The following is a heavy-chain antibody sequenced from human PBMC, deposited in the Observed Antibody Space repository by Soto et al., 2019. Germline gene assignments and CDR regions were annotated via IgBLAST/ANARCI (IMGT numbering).Heavy chain of an antibody. CDR2: ISGSGDST. CDR1: GVTFSTYA. CDR3: AKREEGTMVRGVIRAFGY. J-gene: IGHJ4*02. V-gene: IGHV3-23*01. Sequence: EVQLWESGGGLAQPGGSLRLSCAASGVTFSTYAMTWVRQAPGKGLEWVSAISGSGDSTYSADSVEGRFTISRDNCKNTEYLQMKRLRAEGTALYYCAKREEGTMVRGVIRAFGYWGQGTLVTVSS. D-gene: IGHD3-10*01.